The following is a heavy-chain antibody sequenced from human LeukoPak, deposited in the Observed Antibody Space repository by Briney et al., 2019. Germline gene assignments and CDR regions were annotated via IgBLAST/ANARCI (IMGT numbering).Heavy chain of an antibody. J-gene: IGHJ6*02. Sequence: PGGSLRLSCSVSGITLTHAWMYWVRQAPGKGLEWVGRIKSITDGGSTDYGAPVKGRFTISRDDSKNTLYLQMNSVKTEDTAVYFCATVGFCNTTSCFYYYYGLDVWGQGTTVTVSS. CDR1: GITLTHAW. D-gene: IGHD2-2*01. CDR2: IKSITDGGST. V-gene: IGHV3-15*01. CDR3: ATVGFCNTTSCFYYYYGLDV.